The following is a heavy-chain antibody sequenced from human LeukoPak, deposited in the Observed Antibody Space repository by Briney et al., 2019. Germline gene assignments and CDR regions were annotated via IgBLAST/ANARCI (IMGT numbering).Heavy chain of an antibody. V-gene: IGHV3-21*01. CDR3: ARDRPPSGSYYDASDI. J-gene: IGHJ3*02. CDR1: GFTFSSYS. D-gene: IGHD1-26*01. Sequence: GGSLRLSCAASGFTFSSYSMNWVRQAPGKGLEWVSSISSSSSYIYYADSVKGRFTISRDNAKNSLYLQMNSLRAEDTAVYYCARDRPPSGSYYDASDIWGQGTMVTVSS. CDR2: ISSSSSYI.